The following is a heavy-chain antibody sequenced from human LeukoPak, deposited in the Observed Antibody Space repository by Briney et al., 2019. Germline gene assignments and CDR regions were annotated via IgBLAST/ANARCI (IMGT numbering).Heavy chain of an antibody. Sequence: SETLSLTCAVYGGSFSGYYWSWIRQPPGKGLEWIGYIYYSGSTNYNPSLKSRVTISVDTSKNQFSLKLGSVTAADTAVYYCARVSSGSYAYWGQGTLVTVSS. V-gene: IGHV4-59*01. CDR1: GGSFSGYY. CDR3: ARVSSGSYAY. D-gene: IGHD3-10*01. J-gene: IGHJ4*02. CDR2: IYYSGST.